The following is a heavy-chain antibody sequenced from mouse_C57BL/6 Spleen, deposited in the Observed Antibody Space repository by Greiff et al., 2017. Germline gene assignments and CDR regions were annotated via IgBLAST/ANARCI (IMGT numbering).Heavy chain of an antibody. Sequence: VQLQQSGPELVKPGASVKISCKASGYTFTDYYMNWVKQSHGKSLEWIGDINPNNGGTSYNQKFKGKATLTVDKSSSTAYMELRSLTSEDSAVYYCVSVHYYDSSYWYFDVWGTGTTVTVSS. CDR2: INPNNGGT. D-gene: IGHD1-1*01. CDR1: GYTFTDYY. J-gene: IGHJ1*03. CDR3: VSVHYYDSSYWYFDV. V-gene: IGHV1-26*01.